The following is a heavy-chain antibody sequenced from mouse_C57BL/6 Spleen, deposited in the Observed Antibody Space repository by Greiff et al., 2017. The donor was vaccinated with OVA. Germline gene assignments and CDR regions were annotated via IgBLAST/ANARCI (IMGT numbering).Heavy chain of an antibody. J-gene: IGHJ3*01. D-gene: IGHD4-1*01. Sequence: EVQLQESGPGLVKPSQSLSLTCSVTGYSITSGYYWNWIRPCPGNKLEWMGYISYDGSNNYNPSIKNRISITRDTSKNKLFLKLNSVTTEDTATYYCASLTGRGAWFAYWGQGTLVTVSA. CDR3: ASLTGRGAWFAY. CDR1: GYSITSGYY. CDR2: ISYDGSN. V-gene: IGHV3-6*01.